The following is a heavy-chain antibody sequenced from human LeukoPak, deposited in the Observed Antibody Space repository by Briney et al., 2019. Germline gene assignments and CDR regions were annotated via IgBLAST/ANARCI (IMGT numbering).Heavy chain of an antibody. D-gene: IGHD3-22*01. Sequence: GGSLRLSCAASGFTFSSYAMSWVRQAPGKGLEWVSAIYSGGSTYYADSVKGRFTISRVNSKNTLYLQMNSLRAEDTAVYYCARGLYDSSGYYCDYWGQGTLVTVSS. J-gene: IGHJ4*02. CDR3: ARGLYDSSGYYCDY. CDR2: IYSGGST. CDR1: GFTFSSYA. V-gene: IGHV3-53*01.